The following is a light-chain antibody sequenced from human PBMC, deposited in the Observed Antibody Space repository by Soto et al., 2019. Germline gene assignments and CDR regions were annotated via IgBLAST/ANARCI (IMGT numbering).Light chain of an antibody. CDR2: DVS. V-gene: IGLV2-14*01. CDR3: SSYTSSSTLL. J-gene: IGLJ2*01. CDR1: SSDVGGYNY. Sequence: QSALTQPASVSGSPGQSITISCTGTSSDVGGYNYVSWYQQHPGKAPKLMIYDVSNRPSGVSNRFSGSKSGNTASLTISGLQAEDEADYYCSSYTSSSTLLFCGGTELTVL.